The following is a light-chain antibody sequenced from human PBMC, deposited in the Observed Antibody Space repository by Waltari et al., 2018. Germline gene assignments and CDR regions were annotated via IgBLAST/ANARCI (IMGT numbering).Light chain of an antibody. CDR1: QSVGKS. CDR2: DAS. CDR3: QQRTNWPPNT. J-gene: IGKJ4*01. V-gene: IGKV3-11*01. Sequence: VLTQSPATLSLSPGDRATLSCRASQSVGKSLAWFQQKPGQAPRLLIYDASIRATGIPPRFMGSGSGTDFTLTISSLEPEDFAVYYCQQRTNWPPNTFGGGTKVEIK.